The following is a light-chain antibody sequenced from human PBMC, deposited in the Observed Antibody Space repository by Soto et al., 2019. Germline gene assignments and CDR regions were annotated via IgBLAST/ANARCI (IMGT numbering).Light chain of an antibody. V-gene: IGKV3-15*01. Sequence: EIVMTQSTATLSVSPGERAALSCRASQSISSNLAWYQQQPGQAPRLLIYGASTRATGIPAMFSGSGSGTDFTLTSISLQSEDFAVYNCQHYDKSPLTSGEGTTWEIK. CDR2: GAS. CDR3: QHYDKSPLT. J-gene: IGKJ4*01. CDR1: QSISSN.